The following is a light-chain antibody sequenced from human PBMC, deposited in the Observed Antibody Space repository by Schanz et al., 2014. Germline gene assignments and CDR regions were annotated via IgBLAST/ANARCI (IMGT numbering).Light chain of an antibody. CDR2: GAS. CDR3: QQCGYSPFT. J-gene: IGKJ3*01. Sequence: EVVLTQSPGTLSLSPGERATLSCRASQSVSSSFIAWYQQKPGQAPRFLIYGASSRATGVPDRFSGSGSGTHFILTISRLEPEDFAVYYCQQCGYSPFTFGPGTKVDIK. V-gene: IGKV3-20*01. CDR1: QSVSSSF.